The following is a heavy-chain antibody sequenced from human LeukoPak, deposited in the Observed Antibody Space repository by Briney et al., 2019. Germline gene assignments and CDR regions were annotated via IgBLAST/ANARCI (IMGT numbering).Heavy chain of an antibody. CDR1: GGSFSGYY. CDR3: ARGRSVTMVRGRILGYYYYYMDV. CDR2: INHSGST. Sequence: SETLSLTCAVYGGSFSGYYWSWIRQPPGKGLEWIGEINHSGSTNYNPSLKSRVTISVDTSKNQFSLKLSSVTAADTAVYYCARGRSVTMVRGRILGYYYYYMDVWGKGTTVTVSS. V-gene: IGHV4-34*01. J-gene: IGHJ6*03. D-gene: IGHD3-10*01.